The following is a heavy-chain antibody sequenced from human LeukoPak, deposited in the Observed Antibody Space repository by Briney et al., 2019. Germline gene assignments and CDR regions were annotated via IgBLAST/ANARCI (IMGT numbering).Heavy chain of an antibody. CDR1: GFTFSRYA. CDR3: AKDGSRAWDIGFQH. J-gene: IGHJ1*01. CDR2: ISNTGLST. D-gene: IGHD2-15*01. Sequence: GGSLRLSCAASGFTFSRYAMSWVRQAPGKGLEWVSAISNTGLSTYNADSVKGRFTISRDNSKNTLSLQMNSLRAEDTAVYYCAKDGSRAWDIGFQHWGQGTLVTVSS. V-gene: IGHV3-23*01.